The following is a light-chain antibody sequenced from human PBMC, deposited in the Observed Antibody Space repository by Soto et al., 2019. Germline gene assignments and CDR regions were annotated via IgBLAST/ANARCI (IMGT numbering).Light chain of an antibody. CDR3: QQANSFPIT. CDR2: VAS. J-gene: IGKJ5*01. V-gene: IGKV1-12*01. CDR1: QPISNW. Sequence: VHMTQSPSFVSASVGYRVTIVCRASQPISNWLAWYQQKQGKAPKLLIYVASALHSGVPSRFSGSGYGTESNLTISGLQTEDFATYYCQQANSFPITFGQGTRLEIK.